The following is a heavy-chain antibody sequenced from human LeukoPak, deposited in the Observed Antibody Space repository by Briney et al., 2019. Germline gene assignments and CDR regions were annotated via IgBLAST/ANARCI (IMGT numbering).Heavy chain of an antibody. V-gene: IGHV3-7*01. CDR2: IKQDGSEK. CDR3: ARVLGGDYSSGWYYFDY. J-gene: IGHJ4*02. D-gene: IGHD6-19*01. Sequence: GGSLRLSCAASGFTFSSYWMSWVRQAPGKELEWVANIKQDGSEKYYVDSVKGRFTISRDNAKNSLYLQMNSLRAEDTAVYYCARVLGGDYSSGWYYFDYWGQGTLVTVSS. CDR1: GFTFSSYW.